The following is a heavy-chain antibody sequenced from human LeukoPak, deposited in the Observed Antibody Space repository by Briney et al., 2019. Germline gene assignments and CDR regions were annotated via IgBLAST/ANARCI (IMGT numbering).Heavy chain of an antibody. CDR3: ARDEGGELGYCTNGVCYLVDY. D-gene: IGHD2-8*01. CDR2: ISAYNGNT. CDR1: GYTFTSYG. J-gene: IGHJ4*02. Sequence: ASVKVSCKASGYTFTSYGISWVRQAPGQGLERMGWISAYNGNTNYAQKLQGRVTMTTDTSTSTAYMELRSLRSDDTAVYYCARDEGGELGYCTNGVCYLVDYWGQGTLVTVSS. V-gene: IGHV1-18*01.